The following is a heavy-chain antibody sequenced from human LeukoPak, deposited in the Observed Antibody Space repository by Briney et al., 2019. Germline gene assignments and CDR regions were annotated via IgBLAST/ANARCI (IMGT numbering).Heavy chain of an antibody. CDR1: GGSFSGYY. CDR3: AKAYSSWPDIGDY. V-gene: IGHV3-23*01. J-gene: IGHJ4*02. Sequence: ETLSLTCAVYGGSFSGYYWSWIRQPPGKGLEWVSAISGSGGSTYYADSVKGRFTISRDNSKNTLYLQMNSLRAEDTAVYYCAKAYSSWPDIGDYWGQGTLVTVSS. CDR2: ISGSGGST. D-gene: IGHD6-6*01.